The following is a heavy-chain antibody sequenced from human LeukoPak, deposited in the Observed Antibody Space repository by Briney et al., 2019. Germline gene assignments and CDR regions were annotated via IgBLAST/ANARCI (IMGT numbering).Heavy chain of an antibody. J-gene: IGHJ6*03. CDR1: GFTFSSYA. D-gene: IGHD6-6*01. CDR2: ISYDGSNK. CDR3: ARDSYSSSFYYYYYMDV. V-gene: IGHV3-30*04. Sequence: PGGSLRLSCAASGFTFSSYAMHWVRQAPGKGLEWVAVISYDGSNKYYADSVKGRFTISRDNSKNTLYLQMNSLRAEDTAVYYCARDSYSSSFYYYYYMDVWGKGTTVTVSS.